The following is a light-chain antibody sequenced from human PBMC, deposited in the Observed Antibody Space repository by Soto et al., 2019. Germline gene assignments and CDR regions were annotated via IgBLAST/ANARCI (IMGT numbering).Light chain of an antibody. CDR3: QQYNNYLRT. V-gene: IGKV1-5*01. Sequence: IQMIQSPSTLPAAVVGRVTITCRASQSISNWLAWYQQKPGTAPKVLIYHASNLQSGVPSRFSGSGSGTEFTLTISSLQPDDFATYYCQQYNNYLRTFGQGTKVDIK. CDR1: QSISNW. CDR2: HAS. J-gene: IGKJ1*01.